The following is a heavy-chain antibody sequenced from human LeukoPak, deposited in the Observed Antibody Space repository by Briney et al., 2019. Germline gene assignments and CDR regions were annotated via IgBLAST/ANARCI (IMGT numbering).Heavy chain of an antibody. J-gene: IGHJ4*02. CDR3: ARMNGSGSYAYFDY. CDR1: GGSISSSSYY. D-gene: IGHD3-10*01. V-gene: IGHV4-39*01. CDR2: IYYSGST. Sequence: SETLSLTCTVSGGSISSSSYYWGWIRQPPGKGLEWIGSIYYSGSTYYNPSLKSRVTISVDTSKNQFSLKLSSVTAADTAVYYCARMNGSGSYAYFDYWGQGTLVTVFS.